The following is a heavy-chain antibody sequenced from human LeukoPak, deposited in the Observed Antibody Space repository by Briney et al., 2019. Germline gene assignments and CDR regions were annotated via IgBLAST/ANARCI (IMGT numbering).Heavy chain of an antibody. V-gene: IGHV4-30-4*08. CDR3: ARPRTNDIVVVPAAPYYFDY. D-gene: IGHD2-2*01. J-gene: IGHJ4*02. CDR2: IYYSGST. Sequence: SETLSLTCTVSGGSISSGGYYWSWIRQHPGKGLEWIGHIYYSGSTYYNPSLKSRVTISVDTSKNQFSLKLSSVTAADTAVYYCARPRTNDIVVVPAAPYYFDYWGQGTLVTVSS. CDR1: GGSISSGGYY.